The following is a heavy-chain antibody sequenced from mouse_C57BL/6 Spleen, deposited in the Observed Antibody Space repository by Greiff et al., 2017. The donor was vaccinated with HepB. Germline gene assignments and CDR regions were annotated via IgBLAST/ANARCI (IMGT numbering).Heavy chain of an antibody. CDR2: IYPGNSDT. D-gene: IGHD1-1*01. J-gene: IGHJ2*01. CDR3: TRDYGSSYLFDY. CDR1: GYTFTSYW. V-gene: IGHV1-5*01. Sequence: DVQLQESGTVLARPGASVKMSCKTSGYTFTSYWMHWVKQRPGQGLEWIGAIYPGNSDTSYNQKFKGKAKLTAVTSASTAYMELSSLTNEDSAVYYSTRDYGSSYLFDYWGQGTTLTVSS.